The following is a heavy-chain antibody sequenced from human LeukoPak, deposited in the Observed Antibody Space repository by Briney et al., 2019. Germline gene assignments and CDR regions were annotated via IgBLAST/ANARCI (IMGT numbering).Heavy chain of an antibody. V-gene: IGHV4-61*02. J-gene: IGHJ5*02. D-gene: IGHD4-17*01. CDR1: GDSITSGSYY. Sequence: KTSETLSLTCTVSGDSITSGSYYWSWIRQPAGKGLEWIGRIFISGGTNYNPSLRSRVTMSLDTSKNQFSLKLYSVTAADTAVYYCARVHDYGDYGGPGPFDPWGQGTLVTVSS. CDR2: IFISGGT. CDR3: ARVHDYGDYGGPGPFDP.